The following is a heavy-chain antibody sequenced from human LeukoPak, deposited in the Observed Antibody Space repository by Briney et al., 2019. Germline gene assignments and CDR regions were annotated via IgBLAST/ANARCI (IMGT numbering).Heavy chain of an antibody. CDR3: ARALSGWIDY. CDR1: GGSISSGGYY. J-gene: IGHJ4*02. CDR2: IYYSGST. D-gene: IGHD6-19*01. V-gene: IGHV4-31*03. Sequence: SETLSLTCTVSGGSISSGGYYWSWIRQHPGKGLERIGYIYYSGSTYYNPSLKSRVTMSVDTSKNQFSLKLSSVTAADTAVYYCARALSGWIDYWAREPWSPSPQ.